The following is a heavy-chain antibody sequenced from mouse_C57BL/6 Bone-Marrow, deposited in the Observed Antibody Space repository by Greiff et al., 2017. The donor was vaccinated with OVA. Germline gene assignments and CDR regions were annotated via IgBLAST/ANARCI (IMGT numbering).Heavy chain of an antibody. CDR2: IDTSDSEN. V-gene: IGHV1-52*01. CDR1: GYTFTSYW. CDR3: ARWALYPRCFDV. Sequence: VQLQQPGAELVRPGSSVKLSCKASGYTFTSYWMHWVKQRPIQGLEWIGNIDTSDSENHYNQSFKNKATLPVDKSSSKAYMQLSSLASEDSAAYYCARWALYPRCFDVWGTGTTVTVSS. J-gene: IGHJ1*03.